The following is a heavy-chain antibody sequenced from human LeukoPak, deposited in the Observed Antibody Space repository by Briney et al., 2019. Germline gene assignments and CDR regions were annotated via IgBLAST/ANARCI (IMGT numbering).Heavy chain of an antibody. CDR3: AKDALCSSTSCYHAFDI. J-gene: IGHJ3*02. CDR1: EFTFSTYW. CDR2: INTDGSRT. V-gene: IGHV3-74*01. D-gene: IGHD2-2*01. Sequence: PGGSLRLSCEASEFTFSTYWMHWVRQVPGKGLVWVARINTDGSRTSYADSVKGRFTISRDNAKNTLYLQMNSLRAEDTAVYYCAKDALCSSTSCYHAFDIWGQGTMVTVSS.